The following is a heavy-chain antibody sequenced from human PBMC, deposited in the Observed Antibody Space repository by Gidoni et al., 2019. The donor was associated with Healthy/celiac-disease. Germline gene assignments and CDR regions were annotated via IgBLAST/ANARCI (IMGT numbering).Heavy chain of an antibody. Sequence: QVQSVESGGGGVQPGRSLRLSCAAAGFTFSSYATHWVRQAPGKGLEWVAVISYDGSNKYSADSVKGRFTISRDNSKNTLYLQMNSLRAEDTAVYYCARETYSGSYYDYYCGMDVWGQGTTVTVSS. CDR1: GFTFSSYA. D-gene: IGHD1-26*01. CDR3: ARETYSGSYYDYYCGMDV. J-gene: IGHJ6*02. V-gene: IGHV3-30-3*01. CDR2: ISYDGSNK.